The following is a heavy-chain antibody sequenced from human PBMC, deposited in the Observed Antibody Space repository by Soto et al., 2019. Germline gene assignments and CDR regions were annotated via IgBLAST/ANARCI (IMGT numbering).Heavy chain of an antibody. D-gene: IGHD6-19*01. CDR1: GGSISGSY. V-gene: IGHV4-59*01. J-gene: IGHJ4*02. Sequence: SETLSLTCSVSGGSISGSYWSWIRQSPGRGLEWLGYVYYTGSTNYSPSLRSRVSISVDTSKNEFSLRLSSVTAADTAVYFCARSVAVPGAHTDYWGQGTQVTVSS. CDR2: VYYTGST. CDR3: ARSVAVPGAHTDY.